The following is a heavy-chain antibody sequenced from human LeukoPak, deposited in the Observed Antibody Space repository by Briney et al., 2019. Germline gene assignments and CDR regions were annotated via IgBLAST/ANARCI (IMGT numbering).Heavy chain of an antibody. D-gene: IGHD7-27*01. J-gene: IGHJ4*02. Sequence: GGSLRLSCTASGFTFSGYAMSWVRPAPGEGLEWVSAISGSGGSAYFADSVKGRFTISRDKPKNTLYLQMTILRAEDTAVYYCAKEASNWGSRLFDYWGKGTLVTVSS. CDR3: AKEASNWGSRLFDY. CDR1: GFTFSGYA. V-gene: IGHV3-23*01. CDR2: ISGSGGSA.